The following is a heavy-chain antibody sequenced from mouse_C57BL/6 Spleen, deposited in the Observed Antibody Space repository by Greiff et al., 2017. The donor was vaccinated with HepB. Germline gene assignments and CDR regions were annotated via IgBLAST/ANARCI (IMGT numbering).Heavy chain of an antibody. CDR2: ISSGSSTI. J-gene: IGHJ2*01. CDR1: GFTFSDYG. V-gene: IGHV5-17*01. Sequence: EVRLVESGGGLVKPGGSLKLSCAASGFTFSDYGMHWVRQAPEKGLEWVAYISSGSSTIYYADTVKGRFTISRDNAKNNLFLQMTSLRSEDTAMYYCARRDYGNYGFDYWGQGTTLTVSS. D-gene: IGHD2-1*01. CDR3: ARRDYGNYGFDY.